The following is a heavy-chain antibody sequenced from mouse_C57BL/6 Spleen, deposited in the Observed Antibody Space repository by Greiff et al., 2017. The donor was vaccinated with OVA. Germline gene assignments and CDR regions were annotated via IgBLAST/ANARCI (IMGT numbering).Heavy chain of an antibody. J-gene: IGHJ2*01. Sequence: VQLQQPGAELVRPGSSVKLSCKASGYTFTSYWMDWVKQRPGQGLEWIGNIYPSDSETHYNQKFKDKATLTVDKSSSTAYMQLSSLTSEDSAVYYCARLRRVDYCGQGTTLTVSS. D-gene: IGHD2-12*01. V-gene: IGHV1-61*01. CDR2: IYPSDSET. CDR3: ARLRRVDY. CDR1: GYTFTSYW.